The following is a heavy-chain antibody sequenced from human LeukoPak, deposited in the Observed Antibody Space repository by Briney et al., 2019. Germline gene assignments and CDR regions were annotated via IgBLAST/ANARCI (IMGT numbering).Heavy chain of an antibody. V-gene: IGHV3-15*01. J-gene: IGHJ4*02. CDR3: TRDLSS. Sequence: GSLRLSCAASGFTVTNAWMSWVRQAPGKGLEWVGRIKTKTDGGTIDYAAPVKGRFTISRDDSENTLYLQMNSLKTEDTAVYYCTRDLSSWGQGTLVTVSS. D-gene: IGHD2/OR15-2a*01. CDR1: GFTVTNAW. CDR2: IKTKTDGGTI.